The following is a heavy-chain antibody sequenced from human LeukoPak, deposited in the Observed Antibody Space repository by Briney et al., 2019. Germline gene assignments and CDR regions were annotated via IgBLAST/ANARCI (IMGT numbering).Heavy chain of an antibody. CDR2: IYHSGST. D-gene: IGHD1-26*01. CDR1: GGSISSGGYY. J-gene: IGHJ4*02. CDR3: ARPRIVGARRAFDY. V-gene: IGHV4-30-2*01. Sequence: PSETLSLTCTVSGGSISSGGYYWSWIRQPPGKGLEWIGYIYHSGSTYYNPSLKSRVTISVDTSKNQFSLKLSSVTAADTAVYYCARPRIVGARRAFDYWGQGTLVTVSS.